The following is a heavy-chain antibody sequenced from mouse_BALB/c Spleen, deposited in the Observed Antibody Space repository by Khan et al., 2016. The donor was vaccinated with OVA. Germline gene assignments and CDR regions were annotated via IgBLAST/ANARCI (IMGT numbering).Heavy chain of an antibody. CDR3: ARISSYWYSDV. CDR1: GYTFTNYG. CDR2: INTYTGEP. Sequence: QIQLVQSGPELKKPGETVKISCKASGYTFTNYGMNWVKQAPGKGLKWMGWINTYTGEPTYADDFKGRFAFSLETSASTAYLQISNLKNEDMTTYFWARISSYWYSDVWGAGTTVTVSS. D-gene: IGHD6-2*01. V-gene: IGHV9-1*02. J-gene: IGHJ1*01.